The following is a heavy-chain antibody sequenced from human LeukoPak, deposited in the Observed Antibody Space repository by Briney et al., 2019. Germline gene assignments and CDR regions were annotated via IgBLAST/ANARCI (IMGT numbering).Heavy chain of an antibody. CDR1: GFTVSSNY. V-gene: IGHV3-66*01. CDR2: IYGGGST. CDR3: ARENSPRYYYGSGSYYNGDLGWFDP. D-gene: IGHD3-10*01. Sequence: PGGSLRLSCAAPGFTVSSNYMSWVRQAPGKGLEWVSLIYGGGSTYYADSVKGRFTISRDNSKNMLYLQMNSLRAEDTAVYYCARENSPRYYYGSGSYYNGDLGWFDPWGQGTLVTVSS. J-gene: IGHJ5*02.